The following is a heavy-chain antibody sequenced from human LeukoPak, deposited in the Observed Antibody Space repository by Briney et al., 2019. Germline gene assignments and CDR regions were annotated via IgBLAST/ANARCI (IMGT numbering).Heavy chain of an antibody. CDR1: GYTFSTYW. Sequence: GGSLRLSCTASGYTFSTYWMSWVRQAQGKGLEWVSAISGSGGSTYYADSVKGRFTISRDNSKNTLYLQMNSLRAEDTAVHYCAKARDYYGSGSYGFDYWGQGTLVTVSS. D-gene: IGHD3-10*01. J-gene: IGHJ4*02. V-gene: IGHV3-23*01. CDR2: ISGSGGST. CDR3: AKARDYYGSGSYGFDY.